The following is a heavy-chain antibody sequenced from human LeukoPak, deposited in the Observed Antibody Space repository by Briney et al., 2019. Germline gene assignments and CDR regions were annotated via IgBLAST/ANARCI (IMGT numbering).Heavy chain of an antibody. CDR1: GGTFSSYA. CDR2: INPIFGTA. Sequence: ASVKVSCKASGGTFSSYAFSWVRQAPGQGLEWMGGINPIFGTANYAQKFQVRVTITADTSTSTAYMELSSLRSDDTAVYYCARGSRTGWYYFDYWGQGTLVTVSS. CDR3: ARGSRTGWYYFDY. D-gene: IGHD6-19*01. V-gene: IGHV1-69*06. J-gene: IGHJ4*02.